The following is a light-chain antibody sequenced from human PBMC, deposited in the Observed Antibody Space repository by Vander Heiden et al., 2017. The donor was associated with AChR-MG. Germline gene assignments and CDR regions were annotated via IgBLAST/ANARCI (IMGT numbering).Light chain of an antibody. J-gene: IGKJ5*01. V-gene: IGKV4-1*01. CDR3: QQEDSTPHT. CDR1: QSVLKSSDNKNC. CDR2: WAS. Sequence: DIVMTQSPDSLAVSLGEGATFNCKSSQSVLKSSDNKNCLAWYQQKPRQPPMLLISWASTRESGVPDRFSGSGSGTDFTLTISSLQAEDVAVYYCQQEDSTPHTFGQRTRLEIK.